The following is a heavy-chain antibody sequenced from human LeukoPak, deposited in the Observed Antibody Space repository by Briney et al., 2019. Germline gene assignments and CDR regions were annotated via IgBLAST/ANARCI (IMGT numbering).Heavy chain of an antibody. CDR1: GYSISSGYY. D-gene: IGHD2-2*01. J-gene: IGHJ4*02. V-gene: IGHV4-38-2*02. CDR3: ARGTVVVPAAMRFDY. Sequence: PSETLSPTCTVSGYSISSGYYWGWIRQPPGKGLEWIGSIYHSGSTYYNPSLKSRVTISVDTSKNQFSLKLSSVTAADTAVYYCARGTVVVPAAMRFDYWGQGTLVTVSS. CDR2: IYHSGST.